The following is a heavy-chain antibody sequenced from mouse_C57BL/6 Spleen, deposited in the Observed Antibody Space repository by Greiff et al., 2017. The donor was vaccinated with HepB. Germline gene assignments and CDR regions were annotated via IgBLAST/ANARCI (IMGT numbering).Heavy chain of an antibody. CDR2: INYDGSST. CDR1: GFTFSDYY. J-gene: IGHJ2*01. D-gene: IGHD3-2*02. CDR3: ARGGSGYVDY. V-gene: IGHV5-16*01. Sequence: EVMLVESEGGLVQPGSSMKLSCTASGFTFSDYYMAWVRQVPEKGLEWVANINYDGSSTYYLDSLKSRITISRDNAKNILYLQMSSLKSEDTATYYCARGGSGYVDYWGQGTTLTVSS.